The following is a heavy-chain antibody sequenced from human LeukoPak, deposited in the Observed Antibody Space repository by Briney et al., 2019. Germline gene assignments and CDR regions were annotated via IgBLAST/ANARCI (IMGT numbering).Heavy chain of an antibody. CDR1: GFTVSNKY. CDR2: MYSGGST. V-gene: IGHV3-53*01. J-gene: IGHJ3*02. Sequence: GGSLRLSCAASGFTVSNKYMSWVRQAPGKGLEWVSVMYSGGSTNCADSVKGRFIISRDDSKNILDLQMNSLKAEDTAVYYCARGNYATTGPGALDIWGQGTMVTVSS. CDR3: ARGNYATTGPGALDI. D-gene: IGHD1-26*01.